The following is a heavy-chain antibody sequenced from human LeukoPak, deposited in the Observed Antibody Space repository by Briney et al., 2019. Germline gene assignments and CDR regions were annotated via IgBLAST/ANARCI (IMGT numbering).Heavy chain of an antibody. D-gene: IGHD6-13*01. Sequence: SVKVSCKASGGTFSSYAISWVRQAPGQGLEWMGRIIPILGIANYAQKFQGRVTITADKSTSTAYMELSSLRSEDTAVYYCARESGSSWYPNAFDYWGQGTLVTVSS. CDR1: GGTFSSYA. J-gene: IGHJ4*02. V-gene: IGHV1-69*04. CDR2: IIPILGIA. CDR3: ARESGSSWYPNAFDY.